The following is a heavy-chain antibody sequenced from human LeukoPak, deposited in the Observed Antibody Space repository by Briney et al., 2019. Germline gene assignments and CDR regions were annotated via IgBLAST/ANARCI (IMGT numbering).Heavy chain of an antibody. Sequence: GGSLRLSCAASGFTFSSYGMHWVRQAPGKGLEWVAFIRYDGSNNYYVDSVKGRFAISRDNSKNTLYLQMNSLRAEDTAVYYCAKVSPYSSSPFDPWGQGTLVTVSS. CDR3: AKVSPYSSSPFDP. D-gene: IGHD6-13*01. CDR1: GFTFSSYG. CDR2: IRYDGSNN. J-gene: IGHJ5*02. V-gene: IGHV3-30*02.